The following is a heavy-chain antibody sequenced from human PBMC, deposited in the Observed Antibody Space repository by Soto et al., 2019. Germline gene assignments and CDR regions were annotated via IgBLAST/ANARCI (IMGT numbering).Heavy chain of an antibody. V-gene: IGHV3-33*01. CDR1: GFTFSSYG. CDR3: AREVYYDPSGYFDY. Sequence: QVQLVESGGGVVQPGRSLRLSCAASGFTFSSYGMHWVRQAPGKGLEWGAVIWYDGSNKYYADSVKGRFTISRDNSKNTLYLQMNSLRAEDTAVYYCAREVYYDPSGYFDYWGQGTLVTVSS. CDR2: IWYDGSNK. D-gene: IGHD3-22*01. J-gene: IGHJ4*02.